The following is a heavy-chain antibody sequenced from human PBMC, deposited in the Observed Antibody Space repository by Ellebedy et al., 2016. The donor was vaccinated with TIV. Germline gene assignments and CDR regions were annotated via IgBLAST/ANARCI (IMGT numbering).Heavy chain of an antibody. V-gene: IGHV3-33*01. CDR2: IWYDGTAK. CDR3: ARELGGSGGSDFDY. CDR1: EFTFSTCH. Sequence: PGGSLRLSCAASEFTFSTCHMHWVRQAPGKGLGWVAVIWYDGTAKFYAESVTGRFTISTDNSQNTLYLEMNSLRADDTALYYCARELGGSGGSDFDYWGQGTLVTVSS. D-gene: IGHD2-15*01. J-gene: IGHJ4*02.